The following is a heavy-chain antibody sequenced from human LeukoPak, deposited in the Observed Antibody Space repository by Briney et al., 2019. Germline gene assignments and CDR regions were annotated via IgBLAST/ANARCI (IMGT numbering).Heavy chain of an antibody. CDR2: IYYSGST. CDR1: GGSISSYY. CDR3: ARSPGSSYLSLGMDY. D-gene: IGHD1-26*01. J-gene: IGHJ4*02. Sequence: SETLSLTCTVSGGSISSYYWSWIRQPPGKGLEWIGYIYYSGSTNYNPSLKSRVTISVDTSKNQFSLKLSSATAADTAVYYCARSPGSSYLSLGMDYWGQGTLVTVSS. V-gene: IGHV4-59*01.